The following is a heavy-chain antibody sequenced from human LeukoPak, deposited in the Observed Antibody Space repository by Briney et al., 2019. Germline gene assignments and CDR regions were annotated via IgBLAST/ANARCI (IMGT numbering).Heavy chain of an antibody. Sequence: GGSLRLSCAASGFTFSSYSMNWVRQAPGKGLEWVSSISSSSSYIYYADSVKGRFTISRDNSKNTLYLQMNSLRAEDTAVYYCATDRYYYDSSGYYTNWFDPWGQGTLVTVSS. CDR2: ISSSSSYI. D-gene: IGHD3-22*01. J-gene: IGHJ5*02. CDR1: GFTFSSYS. CDR3: ATDRYYYDSSGYYTNWFDP. V-gene: IGHV3-21*04.